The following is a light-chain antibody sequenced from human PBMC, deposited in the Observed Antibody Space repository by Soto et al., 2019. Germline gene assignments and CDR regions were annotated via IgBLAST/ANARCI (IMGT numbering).Light chain of an antibody. V-gene: IGLV2-11*01. Sequence: QSALTQPRSVSGSPGQSVTISCTGTSSDVGGYNYVSWYQHHPGKAPKLMIYDVNKRPSGVPDRFSGSKSGNTASLTISVLQAEHEADYYCCSYAGSYTFYVFGIGTKLTVL. CDR2: DVN. CDR3: CSYAGSYTFYV. CDR1: SSDVGGYNY. J-gene: IGLJ1*01.